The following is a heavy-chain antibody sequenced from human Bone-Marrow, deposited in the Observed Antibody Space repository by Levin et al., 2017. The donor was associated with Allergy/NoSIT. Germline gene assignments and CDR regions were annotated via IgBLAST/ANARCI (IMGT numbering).Heavy chain of an antibody. J-gene: IGHJ4*02. D-gene: IGHD6-13*01. CDR2: INSDGSST. CDR3: AISHGGSWYWY. V-gene: IGHV3-74*01. CDR1: GFTFSSYW. Sequence: GGSLRLSCAASGFTFSSYWMHWVRQAPGKGLVWVSRINSDGSSTSYADSVKGRFTISRDNAKNALYLQMNSLSAEETAVYYCAISHGGSWYWYWGQGTLVTVSS.